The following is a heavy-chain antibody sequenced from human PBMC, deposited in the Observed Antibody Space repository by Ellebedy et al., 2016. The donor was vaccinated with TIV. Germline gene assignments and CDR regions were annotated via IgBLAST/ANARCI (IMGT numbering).Heavy chain of an antibody. CDR2: IPYDGTNE. V-gene: IGHV3-33*05. D-gene: IGHD3-9*01. CDR3: ARNSHFDWSFYFDY. CDR1: GFTFSSYA. J-gene: IGHJ4*02. Sequence: GESLKISCAASGFTFSSYAMHWVRQAPGKGLEWVALIPYDGTNEHHADSVKGRFTISRDNSKNVLYLHMNSLRGDDTAVYYCARNSHFDWSFYFDYWGQGALVTVSS.